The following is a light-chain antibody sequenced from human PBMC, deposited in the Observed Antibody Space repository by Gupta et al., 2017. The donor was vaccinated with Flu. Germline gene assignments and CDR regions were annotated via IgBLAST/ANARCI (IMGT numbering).Light chain of an antibody. CDR1: QSISSY. Sequence: PSSLSASVGDRVTITGRASQSISSYLHWYQQKPGKAPKLLIYGASRLQSGVPSRFSGSGSGTDLTLTISRLQPEDFATYYCQQSDTIPSTFGQGTKLEIK. J-gene: IGKJ2*01. CDR3: QQSDTIPST. CDR2: GAS. V-gene: IGKV1-39*01.